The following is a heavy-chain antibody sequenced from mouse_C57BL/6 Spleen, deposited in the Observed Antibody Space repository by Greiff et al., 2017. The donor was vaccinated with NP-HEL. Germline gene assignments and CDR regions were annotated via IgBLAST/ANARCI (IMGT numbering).Heavy chain of an antibody. CDR1: GYAFSSYW. D-gene: IGHD1-1*01. J-gene: IGHJ4*01. Sequence: QVQLKESGAELVKPGASVKISCKASGYAFSSYWMNWVKQRPGKGLEWIGQIYPGDGDTNYNGKFKGKATLTADKYSSTAYMQLSSLTSEDSAVYFCARGIYYGSSPYAMDYWGQGTSVTVSS. CDR3: ARGIYYGSSPYAMDY. CDR2: IYPGDGDT. V-gene: IGHV1-80*01.